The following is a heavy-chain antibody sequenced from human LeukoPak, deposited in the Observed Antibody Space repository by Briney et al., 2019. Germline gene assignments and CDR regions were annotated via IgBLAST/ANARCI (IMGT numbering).Heavy chain of an antibody. V-gene: IGHV1-69*06. D-gene: IGHD3-22*01. CDR3: ARDALESYYDSSGYSWFDP. CDR2: IIPIFGTA. Sequence: SVKVSCKASGYTFTGYYMHWVRQAPGQGLEWMGGIIPIFGTANYAQKFQGRVTITADKSTSTAYMELSSLRSEDTAVYYCARDALESYYDSSGYSWFDPWGQGTLVTVSS. CDR1: GYTFTGYY. J-gene: IGHJ5*02.